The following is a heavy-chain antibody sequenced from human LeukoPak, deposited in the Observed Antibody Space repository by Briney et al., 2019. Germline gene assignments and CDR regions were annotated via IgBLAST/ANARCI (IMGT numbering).Heavy chain of an antibody. J-gene: IGHJ6*02. CDR2: ISYDGSNK. CDR3: AREGPYCSGGSCYQYYYYGMDV. CDR1: GFTFSSYA. Sequence: GGSLRLSCAASGFTFSSYAMHWVRQAPGKGLEWVAVISYDGSNKYYADSVKGRFTISRDNSKNTLYLQMNSLRAEDTAVYYCAREGPYCSGGSCYQYYYYGMDVWGQGTTVTVSS. D-gene: IGHD2-15*01. V-gene: IGHV3-30-3*01.